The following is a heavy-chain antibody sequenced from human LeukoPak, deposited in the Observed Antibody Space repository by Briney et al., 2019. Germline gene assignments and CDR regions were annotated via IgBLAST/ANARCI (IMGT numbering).Heavy chain of an antibody. V-gene: IGHV3-74*01. CDR3: ARFYYDSSRGAY. D-gene: IGHD3-22*01. J-gene: IGHJ4*02. Sequence: GGSLRLSCAASGFTFSTYWMHWVRQAPGKGLGWVSRIKSDGSSTSYADSVKGRFTISRDNAKNTLYLQMNSLRDEDTAVYYCARFYYDSSRGAYWGQGTLVTVSS. CDR1: GFTFSTYW. CDR2: IKSDGSST.